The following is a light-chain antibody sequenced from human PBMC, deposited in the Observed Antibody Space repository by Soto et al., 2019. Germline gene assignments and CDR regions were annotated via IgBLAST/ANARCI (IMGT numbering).Light chain of an antibody. V-gene: IGKV3-11*01. Sequence: IAFTQAPPSRSLSPGERATLSCRASQSVSSYLAWYQQKPGQAPRLLIYDASNRATGIPARFSGSGSGTDFTLTISSLQSEDFAVYYCQQYNNWPPITVGQGTRLEVK. J-gene: IGKJ5*01. CDR3: QQYNNWPPIT. CDR2: DAS. CDR1: QSVSSY.